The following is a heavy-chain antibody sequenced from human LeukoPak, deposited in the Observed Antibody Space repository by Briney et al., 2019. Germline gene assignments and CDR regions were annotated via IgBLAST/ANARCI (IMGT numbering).Heavy chain of an antibody. J-gene: IGHJ2*01. CDR2: IYYTGST. D-gene: IGHD3-22*01. Sequence: PSETLSLTCTVSGGSIRSYYGSWIRQPPGKGLEWIGYIYYTGSTNYNPSLKSRVTISVDTSQNQFSLKLSSVTAADTAVYYCARLKYYDTSGYYWYFDLWGRGTLDTVSS. CDR3: ARLKYYDTSGYYWYFDL. V-gene: IGHV4-59*08. CDR1: GGSIRSYY.